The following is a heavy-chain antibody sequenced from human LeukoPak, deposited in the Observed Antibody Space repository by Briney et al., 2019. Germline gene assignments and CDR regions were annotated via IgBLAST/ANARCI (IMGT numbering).Heavy chain of an antibody. CDR2: IYYSGST. D-gene: IGHD3-22*01. CDR1: GGSISSSSYY. V-gene: IGHV4-39*07. J-gene: IGHJ4*02. CDR3: ARVQYYYDSSGYFRESGRDY. Sequence: PSETLSLTCTVSGGSISSSSYYWGWIRQPPGKGLEWIGSIYYSGSTYYNPSLKSRVTISVDTSKNQFSLKLSSVTAADTAVYYCARVQYYYDSSGYFRESGRDYWGQGTLVTVSS.